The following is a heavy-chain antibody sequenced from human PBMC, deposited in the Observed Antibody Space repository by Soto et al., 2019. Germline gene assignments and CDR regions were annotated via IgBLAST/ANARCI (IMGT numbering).Heavy chain of an antibody. D-gene: IGHD1-1*01. Sequence: QVQLVQSGAAVRKPGASVGVSCKASDHTFSNFYMSWVRQTPGQGLEWMGKINPDGGATTYAQNFQGRLAITSDTSSYTVYMELTGLTSDDTAVYYWARGRRNVVWGQGTQVTVSS. V-gene: IGHV1-46*01. J-gene: IGHJ4*02. CDR2: INPDGGAT. CDR3: ARGRRNVV. CDR1: DHTFSNFY.